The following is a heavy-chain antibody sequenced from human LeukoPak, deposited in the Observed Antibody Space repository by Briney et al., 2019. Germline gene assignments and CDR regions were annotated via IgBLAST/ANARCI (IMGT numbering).Heavy chain of an antibody. CDR3: ARGPSNYDILTGYRWFDP. CDR2: IYYSGST. CDR1: GGSFSGYY. D-gene: IGHD3-9*01. Sequence: ASETLSLTCAVYGGSFSGYYWSWIRQPPGKGLEWIGYIYYSGSTNYNPSLKSRVTISVDTSKNQFSLKLSSVTAADTAVYYCARGPSNYDILTGYRWFDPWGQGTLVTVSS. V-gene: IGHV4-59*01. J-gene: IGHJ5*02.